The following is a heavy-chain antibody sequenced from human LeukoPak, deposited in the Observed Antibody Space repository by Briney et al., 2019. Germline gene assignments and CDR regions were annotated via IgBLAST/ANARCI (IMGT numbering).Heavy chain of an antibody. CDR1: GINFTNAW. D-gene: IGHD3-9*01. CDR3: NTETVLRYFDWVSDY. J-gene: IGHJ4*02. CDR2: IKSKTDGGTT. Sequence: PGGSLRLSCAASGINFTNAWMSWVRQAPGKGLEWVGRIKSKTDGGTTDYAAPVKGRFTLSRDDSKNTLYLQMNSLKTEDTAVYYCNTETVLRYFDWVSDYWGQGTLVTVSS. V-gene: IGHV3-15*01.